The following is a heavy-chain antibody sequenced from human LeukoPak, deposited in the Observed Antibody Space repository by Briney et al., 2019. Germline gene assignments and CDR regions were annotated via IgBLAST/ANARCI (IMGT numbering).Heavy chain of an antibody. J-gene: IGHJ4*02. D-gene: IGHD7-27*01. Sequence: SETLSLTCTVSGGSISSGSYYWSWIRQPAGKGLEWIGRIYTSGSTNYNPSLKSRVTISVDTSKNQFSLKLSSVTAADTAVYYCARGILTGDPERDYWGQGTLVTVSS. CDR2: IYTSGST. CDR3: ARGILTGDPERDY. V-gene: IGHV4-61*02. CDR1: GGSISSGSYY.